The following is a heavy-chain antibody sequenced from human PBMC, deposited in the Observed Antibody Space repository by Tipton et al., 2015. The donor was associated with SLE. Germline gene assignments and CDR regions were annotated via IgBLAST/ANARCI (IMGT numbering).Heavy chain of an antibody. CDR2: IYYSGST. CDR1: GGSISSSSYS. J-gene: IGHJ4*02. D-gene: IGHD5-12*01. Sequence: LRLSCAASGGSISSSSYSWGWIRQPPGKGLEWIGSIYYSGSTYYNPSLKSRVTISVDTSKNQFSLKLSSVTAADTAVYYCARRGYSGYFDYWGQGTLVTVSS. CDR3: ARRGYSGYFDY. V-gene: IGHV4-39*07.